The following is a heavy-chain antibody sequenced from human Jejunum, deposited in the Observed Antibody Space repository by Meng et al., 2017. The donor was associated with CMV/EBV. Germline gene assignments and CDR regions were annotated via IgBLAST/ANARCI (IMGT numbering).Heavy chain of an antibody. CDR2: MNPGGGYT. CDR3: ARRSATSTHFYFDS. Sequence: AGYSFTSYYIHWVRLAPGQGLEWMGLMNPGGGYTSYAQKFGGRVTMTADTSTSTIYLDVTRLTSEDTATYYCARRSATSTHFYFDSWGQGTLVTVSS. V-gene: IGHV1-46*01. D-gene: IGHD3-3*02. CDR1: GYSFTSYY. J-gene: IGHJ4*02.